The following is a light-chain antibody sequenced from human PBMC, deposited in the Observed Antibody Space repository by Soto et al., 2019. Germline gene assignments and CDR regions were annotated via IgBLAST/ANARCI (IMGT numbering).Light chain of an antibody. CDR2: GAS. Sequence: EIVMTQSPATLSVSPWERATLSCRASQSVSSNLAWYQQKPGQAPRLLIYGASTRATGIPARFSGSGSGTEFTLTISSLQSEDFAVYYCQQYNNRPLTFGGGTKVDIK. CDR1: QSVSSN. V-gene: IGKV3-15*01. J-gene: IGKJ4*01. CDR3: QQYNNRPLT.